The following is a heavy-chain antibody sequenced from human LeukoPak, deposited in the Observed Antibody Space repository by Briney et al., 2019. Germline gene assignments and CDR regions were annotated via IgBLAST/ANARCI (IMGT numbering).Heavy chain of an antibody. CDR3: ARIGYRSSSFDY. V-gene: IGHV3-7*01. CDR2: IKQDGSEI. Sequence: GGSLRLSCAASGFKLSNYWMSWVRQAPGKGLEWVANIKQDGSEIDYVDFMKGRFTISRDNAKNSVHLQVNSLRAEDTAVYHCARIGYRSSSFDYWGRGTLVTVSS. CDR1: GFKLSNYW. D-gene: IGHD5-18*01. J-gene: IGHJ4*02.